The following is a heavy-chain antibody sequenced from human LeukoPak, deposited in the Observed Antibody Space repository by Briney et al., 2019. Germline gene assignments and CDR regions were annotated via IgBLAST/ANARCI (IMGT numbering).Heavy chain of an antibody. V-gene: IGHV4-30-2*01. D-gene: IGHD1-26*01. Sequence: PSETLSLTCAVSGGSISSGGYSWSWIRQPPGKGLEWIGYIYHSGSTNYNPSLKSRVTISVDTSKNQFSLKLSSVTAADTAVYYCARGLELKNYYYYYGMDVWGQGTTVTVSS. J-gene: IGHJ6*02. CDR3: ARGLELKNYYYYYGMDV. CDR1: GGSISSGGYS. CDR2: IYHSGST.